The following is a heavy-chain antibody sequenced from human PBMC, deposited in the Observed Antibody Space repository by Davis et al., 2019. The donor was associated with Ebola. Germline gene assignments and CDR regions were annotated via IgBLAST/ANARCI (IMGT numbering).Heavy chain of an antibody. CDR1: GFFLSNHW. J-gene: IGHJ3*01. D-gene: IGHD3-16*01. Sequence: GESLKISCAASGFFLSNHWMTWVRQAPGKGLEWVANIRQDGDKKYYGDSLRGRFTISRDNAKNLLYLQMNSLRAEDTAIYYCASESRDDHSAFDVWGQGTMVTVSS. CDR3: ASESRDDHSAFDV. CDR2: IRQDGDKK. V-gene: IGHV3-7*01.